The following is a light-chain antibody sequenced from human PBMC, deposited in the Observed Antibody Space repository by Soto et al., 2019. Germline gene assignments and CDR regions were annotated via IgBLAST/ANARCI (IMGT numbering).Light chain of an antibody. CDR1: QASSAW. V-gene: IGKV1-12*01. CDR3: QQASISQLT. Sequence: DSQMTQSPSSVSASVGDRVTITCRASQASSAWLAWYQQKPGKAPNLLIYATSSLQAGVPSRFSGGGSGTEFTRTISSLQPEDSGTYYCQQASISQLTFGGGTKVEIK. CDR2: ATS. J-gene: IGKJ4*01.